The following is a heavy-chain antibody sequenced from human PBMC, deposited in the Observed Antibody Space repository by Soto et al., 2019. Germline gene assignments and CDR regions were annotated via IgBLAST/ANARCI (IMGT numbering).Heavy chain of an antibody. CDR1: GFTFSSYS. J-gene: IGHJ4*02. V-gene: IGHV3-48*01. Sequence: EVQLVESGGGLVQPGGSLRLSCAASGFTFSSYSMNWVRQAPGKGLEWVSYISSSSSTIHYADSVKGRFTISRDNAKNSLYLQMNSRRAEDTAVYYCPLLLWFGAPFDYWGQGTLVTVSS. D-gene: IGHD3-10*01. CDR3: PLLLWFGAPFDY. CDR2: ISSSSSTI.